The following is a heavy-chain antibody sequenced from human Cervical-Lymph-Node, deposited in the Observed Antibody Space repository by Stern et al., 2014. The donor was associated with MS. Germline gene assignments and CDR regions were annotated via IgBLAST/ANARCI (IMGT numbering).Heavy chain of an antibody. J-gene: IGHJ4*02. D-gene: IGHD3-3*01. V-gene: IGHV7-4-1*02. CDR1: GYTFTSYA. CDR3: ASGAMGDFWSGYSYFDY. Sequence: QVQLVQSGSELKKPGASVKVSCKTSGYTFTSYAMNWVRQAPGQGLEWMGWINTNTGNPTYAQGFTGRFVFSLDTSVSTAYLQISSLKAEDTAVYYCASGAMGDFWSGYSYFDYWGQGTLVTVSS. CDR2: INTNTGNP.